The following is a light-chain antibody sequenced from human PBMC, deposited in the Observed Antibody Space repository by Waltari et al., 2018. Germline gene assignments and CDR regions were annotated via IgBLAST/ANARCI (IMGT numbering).Light chain of an antibody. Sequence: QSALTQPASVSGSPGQSITLSCTGTSSDVGGYNLVSWYQQHPGKAPKLLIYEVSNRPSGVSNRFSGSKSGNTASLTISGLQAEDEADYYCSSYTSSSTVVFGGGTKLTVL. V-gene: IGLV2-14*02. J-gene: IGLJ2*01. CDR2: EVS. CDR1: SSDVGGYNL. CDR3: SSYTSSSTVV.